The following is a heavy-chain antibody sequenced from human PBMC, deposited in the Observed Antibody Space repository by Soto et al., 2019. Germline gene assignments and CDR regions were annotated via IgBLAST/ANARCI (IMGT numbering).Heavy chain of an antibody. D-gene: IGHD2-15*01. CDR2: IYTDGTT. V-gene: IGHV4-4*07. J-gene: IGHJ4*02. Sequence: SETLSLTCSVSGDSISDYFYWSWIRQPAGKGLEWIGRIYTDGTTKYNPSLKSRVTLSLDKSKNQFSLRLSSVTAADTAVYYFAREVRGGFTGIFDQWGRGSRVTVSS. CDR1: GDSISDYFY. CDR3: AREVRGGFTGIFDQ.